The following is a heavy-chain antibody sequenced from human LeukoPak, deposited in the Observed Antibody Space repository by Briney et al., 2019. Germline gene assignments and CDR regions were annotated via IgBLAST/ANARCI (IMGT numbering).Heavy chain of an antibody. CDR2: IYHSGST. Sequence: SKTLSLTCAVSGYSISSGYYWGWIRQPPGKGLEWIGSIYHSGSTYYNPSLKSRVTISVDTSKNQFSLKLSSVTAADTAVYYCARVSGLIDYWGQGTLVTVSS. V-gene: IGHV4-38-2*01. J-gene: IGHJ4*02. CDR3: ARVSGLIDY. CDR1: GYSISSGYY. D-gene: IGHD1-26*01.